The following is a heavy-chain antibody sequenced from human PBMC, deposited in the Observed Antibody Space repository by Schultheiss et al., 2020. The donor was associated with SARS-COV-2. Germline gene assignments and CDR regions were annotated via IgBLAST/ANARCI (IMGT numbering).Heavy chain of an antibody. J-gene: IGHJ4*01. Sequence: SETLSLTCAVYGGSFSGYYWSWIRQPPGKGLEWIGEINHSGSTNYNPSLKSRVTISVDTSKNQFSLKLSSVTAADTAVYYCAKDRHYHFWTAHSPSYFDYWGHGTLVTVSS. CDR1: GGSFSGYY. CDR2: INHSGST. V-gene: IGHV4-34*01. D-gene: IGHD3-3*01. CDR3: AKDRHYHFWTAHSPSYFDY.